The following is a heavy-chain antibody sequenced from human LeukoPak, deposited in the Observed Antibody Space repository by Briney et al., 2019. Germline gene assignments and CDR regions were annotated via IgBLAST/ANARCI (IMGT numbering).Heavy chain of an antibody. V-gene: IGHV4-61*02. CDR2: IYTSGST. Sequence: SETLSLTCTASGGSISSGYYYWSWIRQPAGKGLEWIGRIYTSGSTNYNPSLKSRVTISVDTSKNQFSLKLSSVTAADTAVYYCARGGKNWFDPWGQGTLVTVSS. CDR3: ARGGKNWFDP. CDR1: GGSISSGYYY. J-gene: IGHJ5*02.